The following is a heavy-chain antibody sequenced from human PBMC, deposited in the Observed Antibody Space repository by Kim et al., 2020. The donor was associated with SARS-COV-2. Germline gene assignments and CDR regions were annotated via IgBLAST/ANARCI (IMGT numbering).Heavy chain of an antibody. J-gene: IGHJ5*02. Sequence: GGSLRLSCTTSGFIFSNFAMHWVRQAPGRGLEWVAVIWHDESSKYYSDSVKGRFTVSRDNSKNTLHLQMSSLRAEDTAVYYFAKAMVPDAWGQGTQVTVS. CDR2: IWHDESSK. V-gene: IGHV3-33*06. CDR3: AKAMVPDA. CDR1: GFIFSNFA. D-gene: IGHD3-10*01.